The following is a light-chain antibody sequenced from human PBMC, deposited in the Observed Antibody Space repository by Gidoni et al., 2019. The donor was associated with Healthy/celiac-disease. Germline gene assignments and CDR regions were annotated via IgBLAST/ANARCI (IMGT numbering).Light chain of an antibody. J-gene: IGLJ3*02. CDR1: SSDVGSYNL. CDR3: CSYAGSSTFWV. Sequence: QSALTQPASVSESPGQSITISCTGTSSDVGSYNLVSWYQQHPGKAPKLMIYEVSKRPSGVSNRFSGSKSGNTASLTISGLQAEDEADYYCCSYAGSSTFWVFGGGTKLTVL. V-gene: IGLV2-23*02. CDR2: EVS.